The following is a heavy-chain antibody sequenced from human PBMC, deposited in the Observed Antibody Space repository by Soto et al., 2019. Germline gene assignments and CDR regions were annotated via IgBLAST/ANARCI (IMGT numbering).Heavy chain of an antibody. D-gene: IGHD3-9*01. Sequence: ASVKVSCKASGYTFTSYDINWVRQATGQGLEWMGWMNPNSGNTGYAQKFQGRVTMTRNTSISTAYMELSSLRSEDTAVYYCARGRYDILTGYQSTQDYYYYYMDVWGKGTTVTVSS. CDR3: ARGRYDILTGYQSTQDYYYYYMDV. CDR2: MNPNSGNT. CDR1: GYTFTSYD. V-gene: IGHV1-8*01. J-gene: IGHJ6*03.